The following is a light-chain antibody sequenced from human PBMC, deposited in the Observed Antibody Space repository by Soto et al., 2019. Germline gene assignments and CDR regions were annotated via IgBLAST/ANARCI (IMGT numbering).Light chain of an antibody. CDR3: QQRNYWPPGYT. V-gene: IGKV3-11*01. CDR2: DAS. J-gene: IGKJ2*01. CDR1: QNIFSY. Sequence: EVVLTQSPATVSLSPGESATLSCRASQNIFSYLAWYQQKPGQAPRLLIYDASKRAAGIPARFSGSGSGTDFTLTISNLESEDFAGYYCQQRNYWPPGYTFGQGTKLEI.